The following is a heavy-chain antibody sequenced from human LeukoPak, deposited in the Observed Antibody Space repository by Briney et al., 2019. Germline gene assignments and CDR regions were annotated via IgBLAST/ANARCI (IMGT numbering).Heavy chain of an antibody. D-gene: IGHD6-13*01. CDR2: INHSGST. J-gene: IGHJ6*02. CDR1: GGSISSGGYS. V-gene: IGHV4-30-2*01. Sequence: SETLSLTCAVSGGSISSGGYSWSWIRQPPGKGLEWIGEINHSGSTNYNPSLKSRVTISVDTSKNQFSLKLNSVSAADTAVYYCARSSSTNEAGHYYGMDVWGQGTTVTVSS. CDR3: ARSSSTNEAGHYYGMDV.